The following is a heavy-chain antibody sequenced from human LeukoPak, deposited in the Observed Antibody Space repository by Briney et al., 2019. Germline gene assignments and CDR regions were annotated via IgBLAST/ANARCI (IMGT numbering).Heavy chain of an antibody. Sequence: PSETLSLTCAVYSGSFSGYYWSWIRQHPGKGLEWIGYIYYSGSTYYNPSLKSRVTISVDTSKNQFSLKLSSVTAADTAVCYCARDCSSTSEVTGFDPWGQGTLVTVSS. CDR2: IYYSGST. D-gene: IGHD2-2*01. V-gene: IGHV4-31*11. J-gene: IGHJ5*02. CDR1: SGSFSGYY. CDR3: ARDCSSTSEVTGFDP.